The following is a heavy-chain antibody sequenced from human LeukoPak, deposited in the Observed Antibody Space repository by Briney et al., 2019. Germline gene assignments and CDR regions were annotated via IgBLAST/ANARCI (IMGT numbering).Heavy chain of an antibody. Sequence: SETLSLTCAVYGGSFSGYYWSWIRQPPGKGLEWIGEINHSGSTNYNPSLKSRVTISVDTSKNQFSLKLSSVTAADTAVYYYAREGHGMDVWGKGTTVTVSS. J-gene: IGHJ6*04. CDR2: INHSGST. CDR3: AREGHGMDV. CDR1: GGSFSGYY. V-gene: IGHV4-34*01.